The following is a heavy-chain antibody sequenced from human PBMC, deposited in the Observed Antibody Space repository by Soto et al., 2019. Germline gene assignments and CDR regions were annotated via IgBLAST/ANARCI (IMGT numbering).Heavy chain of an antibody. J-gene: IGHJ4*02. Sequence: QVQLVESGGGVVQPGRSLRLSCAASGFTFSSYGMHWVRQAPGKGLEWVAVIWYDGSNKYYADSVKGRFTISRDNSKTTLYRQMNSLRAEDTAVYYCAREQVGRSPAFDYWGQGTLVRVSS. D-gene: IGHD2-15*01. CDR2: IWYDGSNK. V-gene: IGHV3-33*01. CDR1: GFTFSSYG. CDR3: AREQVGRSPAFDY.